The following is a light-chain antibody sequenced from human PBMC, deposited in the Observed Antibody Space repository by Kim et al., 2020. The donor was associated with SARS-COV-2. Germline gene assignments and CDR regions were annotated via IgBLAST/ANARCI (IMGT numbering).Light chain of an antibody. CDR1: NIGNKI. V-gene: IGLV3-21*04. CDR2: YDS. J-gene: IGLJ3*02. CDR3: QVWDSSSDHRV. Sequence: PGKTARMTCGGNNIGNKIVHWYQQKPGQAPVLVIYYDSDRPSGIPERFSGSNSGNTATLTISRVEAGDEADYYCQVWDSSSDHRVFGGGTKLTVL.